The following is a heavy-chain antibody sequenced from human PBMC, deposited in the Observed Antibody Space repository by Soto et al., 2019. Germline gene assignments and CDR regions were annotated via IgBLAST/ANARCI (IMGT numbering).Heavy chain of an antibody. J-gene: IGHJ6*02. CDR1: GFTFSSYA. D-gene: IGHD2-15*01. CDR2: ISGSGGST. Sequence: GGSLRLCCAASGFTFSSYAMSWVRQAPGKGLEWVSAISGSGGSTYYADSVKGRFTISRDNSKNTLYLQMNSLRAEDTAVYYCAKGKGCSGGSCYSSYYYYGMDVWGHGTTVTVSS. CDR3: AKGKGCSGGSCYSSYYYYGMDV. V-gene: IGHV3-23*01.